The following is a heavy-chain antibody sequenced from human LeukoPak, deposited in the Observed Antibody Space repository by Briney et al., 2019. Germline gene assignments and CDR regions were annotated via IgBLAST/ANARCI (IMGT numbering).Heavy chain of an antibody. J-gene: IGHJ4*02. D-gene: IGHD3-22*01. Sequence: PGGSLRLSCAASGFTFSSYWMSWVRQAPGRGLEGVANKKKDGSGKYYVDSVKGRFTISRDNAKNSPYLQMNSLRAEDTAVYYCARDYYDSSGYYPVYYFDYWAREPWSPSPQ. CDR1: GFTFSSYW. CDR2: KKKDGSGK. V-gene: IGHV3-7*01. CDR3: ARDYYDSSGYYPVYYFDY.